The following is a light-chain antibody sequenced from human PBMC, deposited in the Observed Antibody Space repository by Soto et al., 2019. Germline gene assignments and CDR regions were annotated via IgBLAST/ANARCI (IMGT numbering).Light chain of an antibody. CDR3: QQRGNWPLPWT. CDR1: QTVGNY. V-gene: IGKV3-11*01. Sequence: DIVLTQSPATLSLSPGERATLSCRASQTVGNYLAWYQHKPGQVPRLLIYNASNRATGVPVRFSGSGSGTEFTLTISSLGPEDFAVYYCQQRGNWPLPWTFGQGAKVEI. CDR2: NAS. J-gene: IGKJ1*01.